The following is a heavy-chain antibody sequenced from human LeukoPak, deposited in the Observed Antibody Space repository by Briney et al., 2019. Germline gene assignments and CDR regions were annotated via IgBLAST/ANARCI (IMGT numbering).Heavy chain of an antibody. V-gene: IGHV1-46*01. J-gene: IGHJ5*02. CDR2: INPSGGST. D-gene: IGHD6-13*01. Sequence: ASVKVSCKASGYTFTSYYMHWVRQAPGQGLEWMGIINPSGGSTSYAQKFQGRVTMTRDTSTSTVYMELSSLRSEDTAVYCCARSILPPGIAAATNWFDPWGQGTLVTVSS. CDR3: ARSILPPGIAAATNWFDP. CDR1: GYTFTSYY.